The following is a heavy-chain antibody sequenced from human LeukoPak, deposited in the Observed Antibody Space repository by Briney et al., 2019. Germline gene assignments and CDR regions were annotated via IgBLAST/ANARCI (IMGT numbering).Heavy chain of an antibody. D-gene: IGHD5-18*01. Sequence: SETLSHTRTLPVGSLSSSRSYSGWIRHPPGKGLECIGSIYYNGSTYYNPSLKSRVTISVDTSKSLFSLKLSAVSAAETAVYYCARHTASTFDYWGQGNLVTVSS. CDR3: ARHTASTFDY. V-gene: IGHV4-39*01. CDR1: VGSLSSSRSY. J-gene: IGHJ4*02. CDR2: IYYNGST.